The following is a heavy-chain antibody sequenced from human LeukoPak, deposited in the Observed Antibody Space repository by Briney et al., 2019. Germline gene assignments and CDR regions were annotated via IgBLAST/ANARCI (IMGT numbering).Heavy chain of an antibody. Sequence: GGSLRLSCAASGFTFSDYYMGWIRQAPGKGPEWISYITSSGSSVYYPDSVKGRFTISRDNAKNSLFLQINSLRAEVTAMFYCARALNDAFDMWGQGTRVTVSS. CDR1: GFTFSDYY. V-gene: IGHV3-11*01. CDR2: ITSSGSSV. CDR3: ARALNDAFDM. J-gene: IGHJ3*02.